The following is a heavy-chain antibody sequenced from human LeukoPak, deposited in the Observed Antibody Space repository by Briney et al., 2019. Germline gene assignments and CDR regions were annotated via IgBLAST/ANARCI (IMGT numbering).Heavy chain of an antibody. Sequence: SVTLSLTCTGSGDSISSYYWSWIRQPPGKGLEWIGYIYYIGNTNYNPSLKSRVTISVDTSKNQFSLKLSSVTAADTAIYYCARDYAFDIWGQGTMVAVSS. J-gene: IGHJ3*02. CDR3: ARDYAFDI. CDR1: GDSISSYY. V-gene: IGHV4-59*01. CDR2: IYYIGNT.